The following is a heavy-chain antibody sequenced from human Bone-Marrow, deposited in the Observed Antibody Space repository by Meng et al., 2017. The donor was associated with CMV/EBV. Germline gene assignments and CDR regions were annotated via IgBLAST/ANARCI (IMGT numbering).Heavy chain of an antibody. Sequence: GESLKISCAASGFTFSSYWMSWVRQAPGKGLEWVANIKQDGSEKYYVDSVKGRFTISRDNAKNSLYLQMNSLRAEDTAVYYCARGLVGATTNWGQGTLVTVSS. D-gene: IGHD1-26*01. CDR1: GFTFSSYW. CDR2: IKQDGSEK. CDR3: ARGLVGATTN. J-gene: IGHJ4*02. V-gene: IGHV3-7*01.